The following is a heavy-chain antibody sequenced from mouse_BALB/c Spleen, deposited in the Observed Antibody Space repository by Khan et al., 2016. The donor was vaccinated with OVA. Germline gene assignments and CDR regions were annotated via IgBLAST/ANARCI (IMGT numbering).Heavy chain of an antibody. CDR2: IYPGDVNT. J-gene: IGHJ3*01. V-gene: IGHV1S56*01. Sequence: VQLQQSGPELVKPGASVRISCKASGYTFTSYYINWVKQRPGQGLEWIGWIYPGDVNTNYNETFTGQATLTAYTSSSTAYIQLSSLTSEDSAVYFCAREGYYGNYRAWFAYWGQGTPVTVST. D-gene: IGHD2-1*01. CDR3: AREGYYGNYRAWFAY. CDR1: GYTFTSYY.